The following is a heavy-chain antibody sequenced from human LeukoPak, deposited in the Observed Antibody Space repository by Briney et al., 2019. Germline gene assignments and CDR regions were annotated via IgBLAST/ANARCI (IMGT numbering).Heavy chain of an antibody. D-gene: IGHD5/OR15-5a*01. V-gene: IGHV3-13*01. Sequence: GGSLRLSCAASGFTFRNYDMPWVRHFPGRGLEWVSAIGIADDTHYPDSVKGRFTISRENAKNSLYLQMNSLRDGDTAVYYCVRGGIQVSGIDAFDIWGQGTMVTVSS. CDR1: GFTFRNYD. CDR2: IGIADDT. J-gene: IGHJ3*02. CDR3: VRGGIQVSGIDAFDI.